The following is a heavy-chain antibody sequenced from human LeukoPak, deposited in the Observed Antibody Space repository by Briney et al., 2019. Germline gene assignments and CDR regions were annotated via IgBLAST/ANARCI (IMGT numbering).Heavy chain of an antibody. Sequence: GGSLRLSCAASGFTFSSYAMSWVRQAPGKGLEWVSAISGSGSTYYADSVKGRFTISRDNSKNTLYLQMNSLRAEDTAVYYCARGGMGTNSQEYFYYGMDVWGQGTAVTVS. CDR1: GFTFSSYA. D-gene: IGHD2-2*01. CDR3: ARGGMGTNSQEYFYYGMDV. V-gene: IGHV3-23*01. CDR2: ISGSGST. J-gene: IGHJ6*02.